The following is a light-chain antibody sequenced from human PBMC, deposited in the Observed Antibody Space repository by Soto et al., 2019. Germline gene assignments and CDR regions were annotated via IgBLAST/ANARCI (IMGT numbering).Light chain of an antibody. CDR2: GAS. J-gene: IGKJ1*01. V-gene: IGKV3-20*01. Sequence: EIVVTQSPGTLALSPGEGATLSCRASQSVSTSFFAWYQQKPGQAPRLLIYGASTRATGIPDRFSGSGSGTDFTLTISRLEPEDFAVYYCQQYGRTSWTFGQGT. CDR1: QSVSTSF. CDR3: QQYGRTSWT.